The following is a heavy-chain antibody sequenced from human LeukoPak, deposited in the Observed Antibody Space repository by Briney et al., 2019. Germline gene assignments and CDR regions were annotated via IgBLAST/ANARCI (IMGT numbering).Heavy chain of an antibody. V-gene: IGHV3-23*01. J-gene: IGHJ4*02. CDR3: ATRGDILTGYPYYFDY. CDR2: ISGSGGST. Sequence: GGSLRLSCAASGFTFSSYAMSWVRQAPGKGLEGVSAISGSGGSTYYADSVKGRFTISRDNSKYTLYLQMNSLRAEDTAVYYCATRGDILTGYPYYFDYWGQGTLVTVSS. D-gene: IGHD3-9*01. CDR1: GFTFSSYA.